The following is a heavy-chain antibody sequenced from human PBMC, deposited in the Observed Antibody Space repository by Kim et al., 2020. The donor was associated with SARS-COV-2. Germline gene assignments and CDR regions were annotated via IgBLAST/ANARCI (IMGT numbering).Heavy chain of an antibody. Sequence: ASVKVSCKASGYSFTDYYVHWVRQAPGQGLEWMCRINPNTGGTNYAQKFQGRVTMTRDTSISTAYMELSRLRSDDTAMYYCARAYDTSGYSIVNWGQGTL. CDR1: GYSFTDYY. CDR2: INPNTGGT. CDR3: ARAYDTSGYSIVN. D-gene: IGHD3-22*01. J-gene: IGHJ4*02. V-gene: IGHV1-2*06.